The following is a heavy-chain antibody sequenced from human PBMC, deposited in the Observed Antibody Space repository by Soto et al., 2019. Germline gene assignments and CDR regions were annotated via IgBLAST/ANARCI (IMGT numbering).Heavy chain of an antibody. J-gene: IGHJ5*02. V-gene: IGHV3-21*01. Sequence: EVQLVESGGGLVKPGGSLRLSCAASGFTFSSYSMNWVRQAPGKGLEWVSSISSSSSYIYYAASVNGRFTISRDNAKNSLYRQMNSRRAEDTAVYYCARDVTSSYYYYLSPGGFDPWGQGSLVTVSS. CDR2: ISSSSSYI. CDR1: GFTFSSYS. CDR3: ARDVTSSYYYYLSPGGFDP. D-gene: IGHD3-22*01.